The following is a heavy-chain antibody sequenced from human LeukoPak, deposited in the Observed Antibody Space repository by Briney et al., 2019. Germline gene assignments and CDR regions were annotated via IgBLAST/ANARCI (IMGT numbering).Heavy chain of an antibody. V-gene: IGHV4-61*02. CDR1: GGSISSGSYY. J-gene: IGHJ4*02. D-gene: IGHD2-2*02. CDR3: AREGQLLYFDYFDY. CDR2: IYTSGST. Sequence: SETLSLTCTVSGGSISSGSYYWSWIRQPAGTGLEWIGRIYTSGSTNYNPSLKSRVTISVDTSKNQFSLKLSSVTAADTAVYYCAREGQLLYFDYFDYWGQGTLVTVSS.